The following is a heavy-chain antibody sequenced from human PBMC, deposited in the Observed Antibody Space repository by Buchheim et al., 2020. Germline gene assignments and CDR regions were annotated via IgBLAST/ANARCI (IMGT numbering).Heavy chain of an antibody. CDR2: INPSGGST. CDR3: ARDLGWLYTMEYYFDY. J-gene: IGHJ4*02. V-gene: IGHV1-46*03. Sequence: QVQLVQSGAEVKKPGASVKVSCKASGYTFTSYYMHWVRQAPGQGLEWMGIINPSGGSTSYPQKFQGRAPMTRDTSTSPVYMELSSLRSEDTAVYYCARDLGWLYTMEYYFDYWGQGTL. D-gene: IGHD3-22*01. CDR1: GYTFTSYY.